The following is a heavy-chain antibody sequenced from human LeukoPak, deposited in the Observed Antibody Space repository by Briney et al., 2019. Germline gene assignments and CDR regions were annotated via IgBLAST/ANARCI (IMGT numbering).Heavy chain of an antibody. CDR2: IYYNGST. CDR1: GGSISSGGYY. V-gene: IGHV4-31*03. Sequence: SQALSLTCTVSGGSISSGGYYWSWIRQHPGKGLEWIGYIYYNGSTYYNPSLKSRVTISVDTSKNQFSLKLSSVTAADTAVYYCARGGMVRLGPFDYWGQGTLVTVPS. CDR3: ARGGMVRLGPFDY. D-gene: IGHD4-23*01. J-gene: IGHJ4*02.